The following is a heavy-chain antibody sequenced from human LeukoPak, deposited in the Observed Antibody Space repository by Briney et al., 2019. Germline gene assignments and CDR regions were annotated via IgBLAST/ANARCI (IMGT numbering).Heavy chain of an antibody. CDR1: GGSISSYY. V-gene: IGHV4-4*07. D-gene: IGHD3-22*01. CDR3: ARDYYDSSGYPLGNAFDI. CDR2: IYTSGST. J-gene: IGHJ3*02. Sequence: SETLSLTCTVSGGSISSYYWSWIRQPAGKGLEWIGRIYTSGSTNYNPSLKSRVTMSVDTSKNQFSLKLSSVTAAYTAVYYCARDYYDSSGYPLGNAFDIWGQGTMVTVSS.